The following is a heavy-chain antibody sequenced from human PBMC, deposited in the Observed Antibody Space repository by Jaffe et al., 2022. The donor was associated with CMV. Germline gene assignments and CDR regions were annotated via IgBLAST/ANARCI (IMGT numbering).Heavy chain of an antibody. CDR1: GFTFSSYA. CDR3: ADGGIVATIGLDYYYGMDV. CDR2: ISGSGGST. D-gene: IGHD5-12*01. V-gene: IGHV3-23*01. Sequence: EVQLLESGGGLVQPGGSLRLSCAASGFTFSSYAMSWVRQAPGKGLEWVSAISGSGGSTYYADSVKGRFTISRDNSKNTLYLQMNSLRAEDTAVYYCADGGIVATIGLDYYYGMDVWGQGTTVTVSS. J-gene: IGHJ6*02.